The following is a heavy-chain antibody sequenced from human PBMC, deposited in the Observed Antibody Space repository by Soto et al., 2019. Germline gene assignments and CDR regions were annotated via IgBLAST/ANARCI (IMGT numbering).Heavy chain of an antibody. Sequence: SETPSLTCAVSGGSISSGGYSWRWIRQPPGKGLEWIGYIYHGVSTYYNPSLKSRVTISVDRSKNQFSLKLSSVTAADTAVYYCARVPDYWGQGTLVTAPQ. CDR1: GGSISSGGYS. CDR3: ARVPDY. V-gene: IGHV4-30-2*01. J-gene: IGHJ4*02. CDR2: IYHGVST.